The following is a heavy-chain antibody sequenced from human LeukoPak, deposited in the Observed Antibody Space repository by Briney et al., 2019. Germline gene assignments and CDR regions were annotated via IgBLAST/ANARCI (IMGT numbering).Heavy chain of an antibody. J-gene: IGHJ4*02. V-gene: IGHV3-21*01. Sequence: PGGSLRLSCAASGFTFSSYAMHWVRQAPGKGLEWVSSISSRSTYIYHADSVKGRFTISRDNAKNSMYLQMYSLRAEDTAVYYCARGPKYISATGPYYFDYWGQGTPVTVSS. CDR3: ARGPKYISATGPYYFDY. CDR2: ISSRSTYI. D-gene: IGHD6-13*01. CDR1: GFTFSSYA.